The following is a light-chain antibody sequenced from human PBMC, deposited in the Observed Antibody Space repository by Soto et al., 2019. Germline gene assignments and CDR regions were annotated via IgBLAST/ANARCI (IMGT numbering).Light chain of an antibody. CDR3: NAQADNGKHV. CDR2: EVS. J-gene: IGLJ1*01. V-gene: IGLV2-8*01. Sequence: QSALTQPPSASGSPGQSVTISCTGNSNDVGHSSFISWYQQHPGKGPKLIIYEVSKRPSGVPDRFSGSKSGNTASLSVSGRHDEDEADYFCNAQADNGKHVFGTGTKLTVL. CDR1: SNDVGHSSF.